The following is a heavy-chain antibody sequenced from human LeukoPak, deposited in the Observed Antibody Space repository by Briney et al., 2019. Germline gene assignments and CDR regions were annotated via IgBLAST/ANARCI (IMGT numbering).Heavy chain of an antibody. D-gene: IGHD2-15*01. CDR1: GFTFGDYA. V-gene: IGHV3-49*04. CDR2: IGSKAYGGTT. J-gene: IGHJ4*02. CDR3: TLARLGYCSGGSCYQKDY. Sequence: GGSLRLSCTAPGFTFGDYAMSWVRQAPGKGLEWVGFIGSKAYGGTTEYAASVKGRFTISRDDSKSIAYLQMNSLKTEDTAVYYCTLARLGYCSGGSCYQKDYWGQGTLVTVSS.